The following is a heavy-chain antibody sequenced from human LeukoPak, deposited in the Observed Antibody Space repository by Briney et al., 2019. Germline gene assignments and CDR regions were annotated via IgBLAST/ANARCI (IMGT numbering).Heavy chain of an antibody. CDR1: GYTFTGYY. J-gene: IGHJ4*02. D-gene: IGHD6-13*01. CDR2: INPNSGGT. CDR3: ARDTGIAAAGYID. V-gene: IGHV1-2*02. Sequence: ASVKVSCKASGYTFTGYYIHWVRQAPGQGLEWMGWINPNSGGTNYAQKFQGRVTMTRDTSISTAYMELSRLRSDDTAVYYCARDTGIAAAGYIDWGQGTLVTVSS.